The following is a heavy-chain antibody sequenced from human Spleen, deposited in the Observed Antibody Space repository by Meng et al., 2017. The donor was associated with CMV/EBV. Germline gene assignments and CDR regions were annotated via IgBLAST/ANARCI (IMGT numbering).Heavy chain of an antibody. D-gene: IGHD1-26*01. CDR2: IRYDGNNI. J-gene: IGHJ4*02. Sequence: GGSLRLSCAASGFTFSTYGIHWVRQAPGKGLEWVAFIRYDGNNIYYIDSVKGRFTISRDNSKNTLYLQMNSLRAEDTAVYYCARGATSLSFDYWGQGTLVTVSS. V-gene: IGHV3-30*02. CDR3: ARGATSLSFDY. CDR1: GFTFSTYG.